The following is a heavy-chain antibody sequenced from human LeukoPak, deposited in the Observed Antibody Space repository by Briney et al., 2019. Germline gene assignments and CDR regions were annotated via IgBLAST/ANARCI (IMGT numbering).Heavy chain of an antibody. CDR2: ISYDGSNK. J-gene: IGHJ4*02. CDR1: GFTFSSYA. Sequence: QAGGSLRLSCAASGFTFSSYAMHWVRQAPGKGLEWVAVISYDGSNKYYADSVKGRFTISGDNSKNTLYLQMNSLRAEDTAVYYCARGSPQYSSSWGQGTLVTVSS. CDR3: ARGSPQYSSS. V-gene: IGHV3-30*04. D-gene: IGHD6-13*01.